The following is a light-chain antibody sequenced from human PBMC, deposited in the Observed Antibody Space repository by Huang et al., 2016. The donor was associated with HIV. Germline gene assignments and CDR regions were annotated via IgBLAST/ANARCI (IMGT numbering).Light chain of an antibody. CDR1: QSVSSN. V-gene: IGKV3-15*01. Sequence: EIVMTQSPATLSVSPGERATLSCRASQSVSSNLAWYQQKPGQAPRLLIYAASTRATGIPARCSGSGSGTEFTLTISSLQSEDFAVYYYQQYNNWPRTFGRGTKVEIK. J-gene: IGKJ1*01. CDR2: AAS. CDR3: QQYNNWPRT.